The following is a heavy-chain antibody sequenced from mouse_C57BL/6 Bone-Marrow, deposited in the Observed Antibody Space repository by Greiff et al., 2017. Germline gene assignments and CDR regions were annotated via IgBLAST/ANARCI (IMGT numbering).Heavy chain of an antibody. CDR3: ARYGLRYFDV. CDR2: IRNKANGYTT. Sequence: EVKLVESGGGLVQPGGSLSLSCAASGFTFTDYYMSWVRQPPGKALEWLGFIRNKANGYTTEYSASVKGRFTISRDNSQSILYLQMNALRAEDSATYYCARYGLRYFDVWGTGTTVTVSS. CDR1: GFTFTDYY. J-gene: IGHJ1*03. V-gene: IGHV7-3*01.